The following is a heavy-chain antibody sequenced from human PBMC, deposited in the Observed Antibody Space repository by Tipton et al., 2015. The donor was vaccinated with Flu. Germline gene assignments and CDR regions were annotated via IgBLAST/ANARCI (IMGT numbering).Heavy chain of an antibody. CDR2: ISGAGTAT. Sequence: LRLSCAAPGLAFRSFAMSWVRQAPGKGPEWVAIISGAGTATYYIDSVKGRFTISRDNSNNTVSLQMNNLRVEDTAKYYCAKGKWAMTAVTLADSWGQGTLVAVSS. CDR3: AKGKWAMTAVTLADS. CDR1: GLAFRSFA. V-gene: IGHV3-23*01. J-gene: IGHJ5*02. D-gene: IGHD4-17*01.